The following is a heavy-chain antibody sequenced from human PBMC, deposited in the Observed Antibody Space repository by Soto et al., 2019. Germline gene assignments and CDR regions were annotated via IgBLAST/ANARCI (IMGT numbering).Heavy chain of an antibody. CDR3: ARDWPENPDILTGYYTTGYYYYYMDV. CDR2: INAGNGNT. V-gene: IGHV1-3*01. Sequence: QVQLVQSGAEVKKPGASVKVSCKASGYTFTSYAMHWVRQAPGQRLEWMGWINAGNGNTKYSQKFQGRVTITRDTSASTAYMKRSSLRSEDTAVYYCARDWPENPDILTGYYTTGYYYYYMDVWGKGTTVTVSS. D-gene: IGHD3-9*01. CDR1: GYTFTSYA. J-gene: IGHJ6*03.